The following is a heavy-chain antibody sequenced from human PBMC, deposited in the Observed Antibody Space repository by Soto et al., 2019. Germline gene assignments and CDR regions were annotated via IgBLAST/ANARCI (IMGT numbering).Heavy chain of an antibody. J-gene: IGHJ3*02. CDR2: IYHRGNT. D-gene: IGHD3-22*01. V-gene: IGHV4-30-2*01. CDR1: GGSISSSGYS. Sequence: TLSLTCDVSGGSISSSGYSWNWIRQPPGKGLEWIGYIYHRGNTSYNPSLKSRVTLSLDRSTNQFSLKLNSVTAADTAVYYCARGRYYRHSRGYYFSDAFDIWGQGTMVTVSS. CDR3: ARGRYYRHSRGYYFSDAFDI.